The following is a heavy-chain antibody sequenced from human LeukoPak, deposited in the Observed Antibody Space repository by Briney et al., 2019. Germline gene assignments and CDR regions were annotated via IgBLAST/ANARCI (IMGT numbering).Heavy chain of an antibody. Sequence: ASVKVSCKASGYTFTSYDINWVRQATGQGLEWMGRMNPNSGNTGYAQKFQGRVTMTRNTSISTAYMELSSLRSEDTAVYYCARAMDCSSTSCLYYYYYYMDVWGKGTTVTVSS. J-gene: IGHJ6*03. CDR1: GYTFTSYD. CDR2: MNPNSGNT. D-gene: IGHD2-2*01. CDR3: ARAMDCSSTSCLYYYYYYMDV. V-gene: IGHV1-8*01.